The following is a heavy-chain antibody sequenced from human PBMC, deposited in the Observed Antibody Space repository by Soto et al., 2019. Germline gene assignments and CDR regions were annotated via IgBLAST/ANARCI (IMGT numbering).Heavy chain of an antibody. CDR2: VSSDGTNT. V-gene: IGHV3-23*01. Sequence: GGSLRLSCAASGLTFSSQGMSWVRQAPGKGLDWVSTVSSDGTNTHYADSVKGRFTISRDNSKNALYLHINSLRAEDTAVYYCVKDAGGSDEMFDPWGQGTLVTVSS. J-gene: IGHJ5*02. CDR3: VKDAGGSDEMFDP. CDR1: GLTFSSQG. D-gene: IGHD5-12*01.